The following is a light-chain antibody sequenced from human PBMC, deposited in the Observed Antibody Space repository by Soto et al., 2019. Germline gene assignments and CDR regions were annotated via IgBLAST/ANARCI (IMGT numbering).Light chain of an antibody. CDR3: RQHDSSLVYT. CDR2: GAS. Sequence: EIVWTQSPGTLSLSPGEGDTLSCRASQSLSKTRLAWYQQKRGQAPRLLIYGASSRATGIPDWFSGSGSGTDFSLTMSGLEPEDCAGYYGRQHDSSLVYTFGQGTKLEIK. J-gene: IGKJ2*01. CDR1: QSLSKTR. V-gene: IGKV3-20*01.